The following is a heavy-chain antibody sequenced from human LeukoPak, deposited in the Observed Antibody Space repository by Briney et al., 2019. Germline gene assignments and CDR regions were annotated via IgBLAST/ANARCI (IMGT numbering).Heavy chain of an antibody. CDR1: GGTFSSYA. V-gene: IGHV1-69*06. Sequence: PRASVKVSCKASGGTFSSYAISWVRLAPGQGLEWMGGIIPIFGTANYAQKFQGRVTITADKSTSTAYMELSSLRSEDTAVYYCATERLTIVVVVAATGYGMDVWGKGTTVTVSS. CDR3: ATERLTIVVVVAATGYGMDV. J-gene: IGHJ6*04. D-gene: IGHD2-15*01. CDR2: IIPIFGTA.